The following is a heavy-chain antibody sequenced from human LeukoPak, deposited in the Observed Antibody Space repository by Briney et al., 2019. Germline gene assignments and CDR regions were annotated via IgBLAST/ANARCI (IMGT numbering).Heavy chain of an antibody. Sequence: GRSLRLSCAASGFTFSSYAMSWVRQAPGKGLEWVSAISGSGGSTYYADSVKGRFTISRDNSKNTLYLQMNSLRAEDTAVYYCAKALYGEPIIDYWGQGTLVTVSS. J-gene: IGHJ4*02. CDR3: AKALYGEPIIDY. D-gene: IGHD3-16*01. CDR1: GFTFSSYA. V-gene: IGHV3-23*01. CDR2: ISGSGGST.